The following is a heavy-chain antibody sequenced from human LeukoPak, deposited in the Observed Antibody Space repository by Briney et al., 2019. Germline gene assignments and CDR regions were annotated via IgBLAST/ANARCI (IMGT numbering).Heavy chain of an antibody. CDR1: GGSISSYY. Sequence: SETLSLTCTVSGGSISSYYWSWIRQTPGKGLEWIGCIYYSGSTNYNPSLKSRVTISVDTSKNQFSLKLSSVTAADTAVYLCARHGASGSYLYYFDYWGQGTLVTVSS. V-gene: IGHV4-59*08. CDR2: IYYSGST. CDR3: ARHGASGSYLYYFDY. D-gene: IGHD1-26*01. J-gene: IGHJ4*02.